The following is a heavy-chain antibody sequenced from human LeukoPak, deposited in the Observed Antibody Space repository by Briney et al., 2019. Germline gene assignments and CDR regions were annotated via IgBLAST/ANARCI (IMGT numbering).Heavy chain of an antibody. V-gene: IGHV3-21*01. CDR2: ISSSSSYI. CDR3: ARDPGRGGKAVMDY. D-gene: IGHD3-16*01. J-gene: IGHJ4*02. Sequence: GGSLRLSCAASGFTFSSYSMNWVRQAPGKGLEWVSSISSSSSYIYYADSVKGRFTISRDNAKDSLSLEMSSLGDEDSAVYYCARDPGRGGKAVMDYWGQGTLVTVSS. CDR1: GFTFSSYS.